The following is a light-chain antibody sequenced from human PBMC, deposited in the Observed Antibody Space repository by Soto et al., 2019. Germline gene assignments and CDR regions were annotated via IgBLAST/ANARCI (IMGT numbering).Light chain of an antibody. Sequence: EIVMTQSPATLSVSPGERATLSCRASQSMSRNLAWYQQRPGQAPRLLIYGASTRATGIPARFSGSGSGTDFTLTISRLQSEDFAVYYCQQYNRGPVTFGQGTKVEIK. V-gene: IGKV3-15*01. CDR3: QQYNRGPVT. CDR2: GAS. CDR1: QSMSRN. J-gene: IGKJ1*01.